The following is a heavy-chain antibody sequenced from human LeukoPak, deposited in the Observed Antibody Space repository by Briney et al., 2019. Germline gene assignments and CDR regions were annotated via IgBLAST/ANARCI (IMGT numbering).Heavy chain of an antibody. V-gene: IGHV1-69*13. CDR2: IIPIFGTA. J-gene: IGHJ2*01. D-gene: IGHD5-18*01. CDR1: XGTFSSYA. CDR3: ARGRYGYSWYFDL. Sequence: SVXXXCXAXXGTFSSYAISWVRQAPGQGLEWMGGIIPIFGTANYAQKLQGRVTITAEETKSKAYMEVSSLRSEDTAVYYCARGRYGYSWYFDLWGRGTLVTVSS.